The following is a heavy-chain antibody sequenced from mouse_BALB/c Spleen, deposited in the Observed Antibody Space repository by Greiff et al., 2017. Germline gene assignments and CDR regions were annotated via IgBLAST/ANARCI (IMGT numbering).Heavy chain of an antibody. Sequence: EVKVIESGPGLVKPSQSLSLTCTVTGYSITSDYAWNWIRQFPGNKLEWMGYISYSGSTSYNPSLKSRISITRDTSKNQFFLQLNSVTTEDTATYYCARYGGRGITTATWNYFDYWGQGTTLTVSS. V-gene: IGHV3-2*02. J-gene: IGHJ2*01. D-gene: IGHD1-2*01. CDR1: GYSITSDYA. CDR2: ISYSGST. CDR3: ARYGGRGITTATWNYFDY.